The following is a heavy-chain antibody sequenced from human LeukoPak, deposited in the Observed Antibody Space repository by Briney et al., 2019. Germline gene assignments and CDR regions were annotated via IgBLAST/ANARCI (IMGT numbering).Heavy chain of an antibody. CDR2: IYHSGNT. CDR3: ARMLAAAQSVDYFDY. J-gene: IGHJ4*02. V-gene: IGHV4-39*07. D-gene: IGHD6-13*01. Sequence: SETLSLTCTVSGGSISSGGYYWSWVRQPPGKGLEWIGEIYHSGNTNYNPSLKSQVTISVDKSKNQFSLKLSSVTAADTAVYYCARMLAAAQSVDYFDYWGQGTLVTVSS. CDR1: GGSISSGGYY.